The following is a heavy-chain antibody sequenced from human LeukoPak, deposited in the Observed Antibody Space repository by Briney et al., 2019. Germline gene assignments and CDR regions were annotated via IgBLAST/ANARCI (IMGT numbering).Heavy chain of an antibody. V-gene: IGHV3-21*01. CDR3: ARDFPNYYDSSGYYKTFDP. D-gene: IGHD3-22*01. Sequence: GGSLRLSCAASGFTFSSYSMNWVRQAPGKGLEWVSSISSSSSYIYYADSVKGRFTISRDNAKNSLYLQMNSLRAEDTAVYYCARDFPNYYDSSGYYKTFDPLGQGTLVTVSS. CDR1: GFTFSSYS. CDR2: ISSSSSYI. J-gene: IGHJ5*02.